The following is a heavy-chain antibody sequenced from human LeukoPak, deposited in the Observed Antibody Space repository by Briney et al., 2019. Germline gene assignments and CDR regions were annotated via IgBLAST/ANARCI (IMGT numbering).Heavy chain of an antibody. V-gene: IGHV1-2*02. D-gene: IGHD6-19*01. Sequence: ASVKVSCMASLYTLTGYYMHSVRQAPGQGVEWMGWINPNIGGTHYAQKFQGTVTMTRNTSISTAYMELSRLGSDDTAVYYCARWLAVGASDYWGQGTLVTVSS. CDR1: LYTLTGYY. CDR3: ARWLAVGASDY. J-gene: IGHJ4*02. CDR2: INPNIGGT.